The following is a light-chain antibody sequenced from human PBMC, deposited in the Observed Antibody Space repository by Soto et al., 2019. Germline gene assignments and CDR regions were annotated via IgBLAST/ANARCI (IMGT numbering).Light chain of an antibody. J-gene: IGKJ1*01. Sequence: EIVLTQSPGNLSLSPGERGTLSCRASQNLGTLYLAWFQQKSGQAPRLLIYSASRRATGIPDRFTGSGSGTDFTLTINRVEPEDFAVYFCQQYAGSPRTFGQGTKV. CDR2: SAS. CDR1: QNLGTLY. CDR3: QQYAGSPRT. V-gene: IGKV3-20*01.